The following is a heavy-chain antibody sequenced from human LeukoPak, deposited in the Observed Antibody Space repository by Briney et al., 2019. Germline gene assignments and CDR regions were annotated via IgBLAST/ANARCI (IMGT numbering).Heavy chain of an antibody. V-gene: IGHV4-4*02. CDR1: SASITSTNW. CDR3: ARYYYGSSSYDS. CDR2: IYHSGAT. Sequence: PSETLSLTCAVSSASITSTNWWSWVRQPPGKGLEWIGEIYHSGATNYNPSLKSRVTISVDKSKNQFSLTLNSLTAADTAVYYCARYYYGSSSYDSWGQGILVAVSS. D-gene: IGHD3-10*01. J-gene: IGHJ4*02.